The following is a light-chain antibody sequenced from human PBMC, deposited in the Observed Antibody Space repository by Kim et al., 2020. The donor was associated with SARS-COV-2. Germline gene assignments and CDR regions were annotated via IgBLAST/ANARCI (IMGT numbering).Light chain of an antibody. Sequence: SASVGDRVTITCRARQTSSSMMGWYQQNPGKAPTLLNDEASRVETGVASRCSGRRYGKEFTLTISSQQPDDVATYCWQQYNDYPATFGQGTKLEI. CDR1: QTSSSM. J-gene: IGKJ2*01. CDR3: QQYNDYPAT. V-gene: IGKV1-5*03. CDR2: EAS.